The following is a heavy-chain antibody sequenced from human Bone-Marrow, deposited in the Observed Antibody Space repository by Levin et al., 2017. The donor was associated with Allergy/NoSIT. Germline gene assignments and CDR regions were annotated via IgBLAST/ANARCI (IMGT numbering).Heavy chain of an antibody. CDR1: GYIFTNYA. Sequence: PGGSLRLSCKASGYIFTNYAMSWARQAPGQGLEWMGWINTNTGNPTYAQGFTGRFVFSLDTSVSTAYLQISSLKAEDTAVYYCARDRSDFSSIYWGQGTLVTVSS. D-gene: IGHD6-6*01. CDR3: ARDRSDFSSIY. CDR2: INTNTGNP. V-gene: IGHV7-4-1*02. J-gene: IGHJ4*02.